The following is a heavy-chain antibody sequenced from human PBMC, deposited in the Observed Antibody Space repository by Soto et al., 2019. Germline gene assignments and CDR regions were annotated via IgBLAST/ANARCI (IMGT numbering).Heavy chain of an antibody. CDR3: ARTSAAGKYYYRMHV. D-gene: IGHD6-13*01. Sequence: PGESLKISCKGSGYSFTSYWIGWVRQMPGKGLEWMGIIYPGDSDTRYSPSFQGQVTISADRSISTAYLQWSSLKASDTAMYYCARTSAAGKYYYRMHVWGEGTTVTVS. V-gene: IGHV5-51*01. J-gene: IGHJ6*02. CDR1: GYSFTSYW. CDR2: IYPGDSDT.